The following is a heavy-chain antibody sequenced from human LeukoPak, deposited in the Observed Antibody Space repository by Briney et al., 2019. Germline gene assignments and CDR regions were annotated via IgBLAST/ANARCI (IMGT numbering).Heavy chain of an antibody. CDR3: ASGYYYDSSGYYYAAFDI. CDR1: GGSISSYY. Sequence: PSETLSLTCTVSGGSISSYYWSWIRQPPGKGLEWIGYIYYSGSTNYNPSLKSRVTISVDTSKNQFSLKLSSVTAADTAVYYCASGYYYDSSGYYYAAFDIWGQGTMVTVSS. D-gene: IGHD3-22*01. J-gene: IGHJ3*02. CDR2: IYYSGST. V-gene: IGHV4-59*08.